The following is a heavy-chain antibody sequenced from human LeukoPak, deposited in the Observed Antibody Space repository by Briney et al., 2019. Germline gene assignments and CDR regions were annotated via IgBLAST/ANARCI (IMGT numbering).Heavy chain of an antibody. CDR2: INPNSGGT. Sequence: ASVKVSCKASGYTFTGYYMHWVRQAPGQGLEWMGRINPNSGGTNYAQKFQGRVTMTRDTSISTAYMELSRLRSDDTAVYYCASIRYSSSRHDALDIWGQGTMVTVSS. CDR3: ASIRYSSSRHDALDI. J-gene: IGHJ3*02. V-gene: IGHV1-2*06. D-gene: IGHD6-13*01. CDR1: GYTFTGYY.